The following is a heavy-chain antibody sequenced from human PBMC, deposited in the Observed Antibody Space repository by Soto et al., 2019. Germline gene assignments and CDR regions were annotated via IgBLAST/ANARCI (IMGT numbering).Heavy chain of an antibody. CDR2: ISGSGGST. V-gene: IGHV3-23*01. Sequence: GGSLRFSCAASGFTFSSYAMSWVRQAPGKGLEWVSAISGSGGSTYYADSVKGRFTISRDNSKNTLYLQMNSLRAEDTAVYYCAKDKAAARPWYYYYYMDVWGKGTTVTVSS. CDR1: GFTFSSYA. CDR3: AKDKAAARPWYYYYYMDV. J-gene: IGHJ6*03. D-gene: IGHD6-6*01.